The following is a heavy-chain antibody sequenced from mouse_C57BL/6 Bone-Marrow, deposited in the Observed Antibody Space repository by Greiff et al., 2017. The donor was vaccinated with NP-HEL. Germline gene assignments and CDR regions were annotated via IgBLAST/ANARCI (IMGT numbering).Heavy chain of an antibody. CDR3: ARRRAFMDY. Sequence: VQLHQPGAELVKPGASVKLSCKASGYTFTSYWMHWVKPWPGQGLEWIGMIHPNSGSTNNNEKSKSKATLTVDQSSSTAYMQRSSLTSEDSAVYYGARRRAFMDYWGQGTSVTVSS. CDR2: IHPNSGST. J-gene: IGHJ4*01. D-gene: IGHD3-3*01. CDR1: GYTFTSYW. V-gene: IGHV1-64*01.